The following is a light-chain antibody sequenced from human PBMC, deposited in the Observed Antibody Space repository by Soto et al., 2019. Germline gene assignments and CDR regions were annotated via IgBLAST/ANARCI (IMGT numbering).Light chain of an antibody. V-gene: IGLV2-14*01. CDR3: SSYTSSSTLYV. CDR2: DVS. CDR1: SSDVGTYNY. J-gene: IGLJ1*01. Sequence: QSALTQPASVSGSPGQSITISCTGTSSDVGTYNYVSWYQQHPGKAPKLIIYDVSNRPSGVSNRFSGSKSGNTASLTISGLQAEDEADYYCSSYTSSSTLYVFATGTKVTAL.